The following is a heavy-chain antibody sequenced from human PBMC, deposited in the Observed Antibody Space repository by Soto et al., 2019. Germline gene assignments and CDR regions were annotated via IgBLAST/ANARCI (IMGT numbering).Heavy chain of an antibody. Sequence: ASVKVSCKASGYTLTSYGISWVRQAPGQGLEWMGWISAYNGNTNYAQKFQGRVTITADTSTSTAYMELSSLRSEDTAVYYCARDNSGYDQNDYWGQGTLVTVSS. V-gene: IGHV1-18*01. CDR1: GYTLTSYG. J-gene: IGHJ4*02. CDR3: ARDNSGYDQNDY. CDR2: ISAYNGNT. D-gene: IGHD5-12*01.